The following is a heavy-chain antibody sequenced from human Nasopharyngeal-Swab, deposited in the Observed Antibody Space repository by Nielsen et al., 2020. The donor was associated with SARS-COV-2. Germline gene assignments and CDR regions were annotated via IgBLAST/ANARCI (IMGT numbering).Heavy chain of an antibody. CDR1: GFTFSSYA. D-gene: IGHD2-21*02. CDR3: TRGMVTAARVCEC. CDR2: ISGSGGST. Sequence: GESLKISCAASGFTFSSYAMSWVRQAPGKGLEWVSAISGSGGSTYYADSVKGRFTISRDNSKNTLYLQMNSLRAEDTAVYYCTRGMVTAARVCECWGQGTLATVSS. V-gene: IGHV3-23*01. J-gene: IGHJ4*02.